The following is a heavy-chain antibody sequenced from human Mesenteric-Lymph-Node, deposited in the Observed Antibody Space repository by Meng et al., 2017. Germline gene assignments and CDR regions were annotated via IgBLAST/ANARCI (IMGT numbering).Heavy chain of an antibody. V-gene: IGHV4-34*12. Sequence: QVQLRRWGAGLLRPSETLSLTCAVNGGSLSGAYWNWIRQPPGKGLEWIGEIIHGGSPSYNPSLKSRVTISVDTSKNQFSLKLSSVTAADTAVYYCARRYGASAYNWFDPWGQGTLVTVSS. D-gene: IGHD4-17*01. CDR3: ARRYGASAYNWFDP. J-gene: IGHJ5*02. CDR2: IIHGGSP. CDR1: GGSLSGAY.